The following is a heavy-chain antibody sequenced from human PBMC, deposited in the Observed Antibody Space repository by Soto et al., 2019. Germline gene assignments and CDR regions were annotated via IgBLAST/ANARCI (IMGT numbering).Heavy chain of an antibody. CDR1: GYRFTSYG. CDR2: ISAYSGGT. D-gene: IGHD6-6*01. V-gene: IGHV1-2*04. CDR3: ARRVGRVFFDSSSSGMDV. Sequence: ASVKVSCKASGYRFTSYGIIWVRQAPGQGLEWMGWISAYSGGTNYAQKFQGWVTMTRDTSISTAYMELSRLRSDDTAVYYCARRVGRVFFDSSSSGMDVWGQGTTVTVSS. J-gene: IGHJ6*02.